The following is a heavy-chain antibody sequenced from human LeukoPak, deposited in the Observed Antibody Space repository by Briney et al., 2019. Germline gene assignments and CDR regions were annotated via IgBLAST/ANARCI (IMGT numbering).Heavy chain of an antibody. J-gene: IGHJ6*03. Sequence: GSLRLSCAASGFTFSSYSMNWVRQAPGKGLEWVSSISSSSSYIYYADSVKGRFTISRDNAKNSLYLQMNSLRAEDTAVYYCARDLSPKINPHGYYYYYMDVWGKGTTVTVSS. V-gene: IGHV3-21*01. CDR1: GFTFSSYS. CDR3: ARDLSPKINPHGYYYYYMDV. CDR2: ISSSSSYI. D-gene: IGHD2-8*01.